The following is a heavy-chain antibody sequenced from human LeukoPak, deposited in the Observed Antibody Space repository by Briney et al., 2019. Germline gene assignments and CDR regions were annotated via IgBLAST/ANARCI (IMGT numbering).Heavy chain of an antibody. CDR3: AKEEHDSSGYYL. CDR2: ISYDGSNK. Sequence: GRTLRLSCAASGFTFSSYGMHGVPQAPGKGLEWVAVISYDGSNKYYADSVKGRFTISRDNSKNTLYLQMNSLRAEDTAVYYCAKEEHDSSGYYLWGQGTLVTVSS. CDR1: GFTFSSYG. J-gene: IGHJ5*02. D-gene: IGHD3-22*01. V-gene: IGHV3-30*18.